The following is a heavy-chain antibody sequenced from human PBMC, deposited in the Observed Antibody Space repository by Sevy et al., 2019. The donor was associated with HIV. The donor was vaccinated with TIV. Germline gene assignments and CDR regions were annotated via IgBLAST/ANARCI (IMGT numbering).Heavy chain of an antibody. D-gene: IGHD3-3*01. V-gene: IGHV3-48*01. CDR2: ISSSSSTI. Sequence: GGSLRLSCAASGFTFSSYSMNWVRQAPGKGLEWVSYISSSSSTIYYADSVKGRFTISRDNAKNSLYLQMNSLRAEDTAVYYCAGEALTIFGGYYFDYWGQGTLVTVSS. CDR1: GFTFSSYS. J-gene: IGHJ4*02. CDR3: AGEALTIFGGYYFDY.